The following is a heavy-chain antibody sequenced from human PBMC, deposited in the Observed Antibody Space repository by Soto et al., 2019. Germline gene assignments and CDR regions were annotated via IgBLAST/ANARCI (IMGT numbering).Heavy chain of an antibody. Sequence: QVQLQQWGAGLLKPSETLSLTCGVSGGSFSGYYWSWIRQSPGKGLEWIGEINHSGSINYNPSLKSRFTMSVDTSKTQFSLKLSSVTAADTAVYYCARGTDCSGASCYDFIGGRYFDYWGQGTLVTVSS. CDR2: INHSGSI. CDR1: GGSFSGYY. CDR3: ARGTDCSGASCYDFIGGRYFDY. D-gene: IGHD2-2*01. V-gene: IGHV4-34*01. J-gene: IGHJ4*02.